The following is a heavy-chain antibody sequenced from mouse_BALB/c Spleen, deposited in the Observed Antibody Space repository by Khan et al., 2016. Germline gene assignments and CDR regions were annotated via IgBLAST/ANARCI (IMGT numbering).Heavy chain of an antibody. D-gene: IGHD1-1*01. V-gene: IGHV1-18*01. J-gene: IGHJ4*01. CDR2: ITPYNGDI. CDR1: GYAFTAFT. CDR3: AGRLLRSDYGMDC. Sequence: VRLQQSGPELVKPGASMKISCKASGYAFTAFTMNWGKQSHGKNLEWIGLITPYNGDISYSQKFKGKASLTVDRPSSPVYMELLSLTSEDSAVYCCAGRLLRSDYGMDCWGQGASVHVSS.